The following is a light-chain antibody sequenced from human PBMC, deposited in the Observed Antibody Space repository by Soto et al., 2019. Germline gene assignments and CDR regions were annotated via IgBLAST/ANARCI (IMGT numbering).Light chain of an antibody. CDR1: QSVGRRY. V-gene: IGKV3-20*01. Sequence: IVLTQSRGTLSLSPGERATLSCRASQSVGRRYLAWYQQRPGQAPRLLIYDTSERASDIPDRFSGSGSGTDFTLTISRLVPEDFAVYYCQYQGTFGGGTKVEIK. J-gene: IGKJ4*01. CDR2: DTS. CDR3: QYQGT.